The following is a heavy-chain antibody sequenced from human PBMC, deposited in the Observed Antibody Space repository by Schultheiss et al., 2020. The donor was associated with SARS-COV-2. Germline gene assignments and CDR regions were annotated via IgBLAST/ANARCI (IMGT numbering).Heavy chain of an antibody. CDR1: DGSISGYF. V-gene: IGHV4-59*12. CDR2: IYYSGST. J-gene: IGHJ4*02. CDR3: ARGRYVAAAGYYFDS. D-gene: IGHD6-13*01. Sequence: SQTLSLTCAVSDGSISGYFWSWIRQPPGKGLEWIGYIYYSGSTNYNPSLKSRVTISVDTSKNQFSLKLSSVTAADTAVYYCARGRYVAAAGYYFDSWGQGTLVTVSS.